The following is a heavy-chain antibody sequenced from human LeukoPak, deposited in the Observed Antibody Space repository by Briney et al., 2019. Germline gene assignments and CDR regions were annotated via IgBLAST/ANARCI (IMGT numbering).Heavy chain of an antibody. CDR3: AKGRCSGVGCDSFHS. D-gene: IGHD2-15*01. CDR1: GLRFRSYA. V-gene: IGHV3-23*01. CDR2: ISDGSGFT. J-gene: IGHJ4*02. Sequence: QPGGSLRLSCVASGLRFRSYAMNWVRQAPGKGLECISTISDGSGFTYYADSVKGRSAISRDDSKNTLYLQMNNLKVEDTAVYYCAKGRCSGVGCDSFHSWGQGALVTVSS.